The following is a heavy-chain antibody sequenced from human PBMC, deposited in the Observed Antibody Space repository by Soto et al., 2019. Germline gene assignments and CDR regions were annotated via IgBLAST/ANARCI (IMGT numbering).Heavy chain of an antibody. Sequence: ASVKVSCKASGYTFTGYYMHWVRQAPGQGLEWMGWINPNSGGTNYAQKFQGWVTMTRDTSISTAYMELSRLRSDDTAVYYCARGGYYGSGPKLRAYYGMYVLAQRTT. V-gene: IGHV1-2*04. CDR1: GYTFTGYY. CDR3: ARGGYYGSGPKLRAYYGMYV. CDR2: INPNSGGT. J-gene: IGHJ6*02. D-gene: IGHD3-10*01.